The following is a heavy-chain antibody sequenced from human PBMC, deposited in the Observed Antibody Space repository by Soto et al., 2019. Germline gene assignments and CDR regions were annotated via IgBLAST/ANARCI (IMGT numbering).Heavy chain of an antibody. V-gene: IGHV4-34*01. CDR3: ARVVVVAATPPRVVRNYYYYMDV. CDR2: INHSGST. J-gene: IGHJ6*03. CDR1: GGSFSGYY. D-gene: IGHD2-15*01. Sequence: SETLSLTCAVYGGSFSGYYWSWIRQPPGKGLEWIGEINHSGSTNYNPSLKSRVTISVDTSKNQFSLKLSSVTAADTAVYYCARVVVVAATPPRVVRNYYYYMDVWGKGTTVTVSS.